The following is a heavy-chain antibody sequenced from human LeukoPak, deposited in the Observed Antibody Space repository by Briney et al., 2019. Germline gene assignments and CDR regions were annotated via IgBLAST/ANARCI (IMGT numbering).Heavy chain of an antibody. D-gene: IGHD3-10*01. CDR2: IYTSGST. J-gene: IGHJ4*02. CDR3: ARDPGLERVWGISFDY. CDR1: GGSIGSYY. V-gene: IGHV4-4*07. Sequence: SETLSLTCTVPGGSIGSYYWSWIRQPPGKGLEWIGRIYTSGSTNYNPSLKSRVTMSVDTSKNQFSLKLTSVTAADTAVYYCARDPGLERVWGISFDYWGQGALVTVSS.